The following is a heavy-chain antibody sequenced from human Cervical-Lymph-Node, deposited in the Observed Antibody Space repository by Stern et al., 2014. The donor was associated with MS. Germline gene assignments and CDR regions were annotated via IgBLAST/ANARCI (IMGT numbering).Heavy chain of an antibody. J-gene: IGHJ4*02. CDR3: ARPLGLVGGDGLRNYFDY. D-gene: IGHD2-21*01. Sequence: VQLEESGGGVVQPGRSLRLSCAASGFTFSSHAMHWVRQAPGKGLEWVAVISYDGSNKYYADSVKGRFTISRDNSKNTLYLQMNSLRAEDTAVYYCARPLGLVGGDGLRNYFDYWGQGTLVTVSS. CDR2: ISYDGSNK. V-gene: IGHV3-30-3*01. CDR1: GFTFSSHA.